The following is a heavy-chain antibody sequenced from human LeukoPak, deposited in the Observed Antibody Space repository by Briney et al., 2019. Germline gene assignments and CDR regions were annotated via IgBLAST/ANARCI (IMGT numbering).Heavy chain of an antibody. V-gene: IGHV3-21*01. CDR1: GFTFMNYA. Sequence: GGSLRLSCVASGFTFMNYAMTWVRQAPGKGLEWVSTISGSGGTTYYADSVKGRFTISRDNAKNSLYLQMNSLRAEDTAVYYCARDTAMVKYYFDYWGQGTLVTVSS. J-gene: IGHJ4*02. CDR3: ARDTAMVKYYFDY. D-gene: IGHD5-18*01. CDR2: ISGSGGTT.